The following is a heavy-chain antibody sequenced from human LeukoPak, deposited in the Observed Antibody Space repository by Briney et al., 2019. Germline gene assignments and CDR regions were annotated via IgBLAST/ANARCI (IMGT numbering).Heavy chain of an antibody. CDR1: GFTFSNYG. V-gene: IGHV3-33*01. Sequence: GRSLRLSCAASGFTFSNYGMHWVRQAPGKGLEGVAVIWYDGSNKYYADSMKGRFTISRDNSKNTLYLQMNSLRAEDTAVYYCARSLVYCSGGSCYSGYFDYWGQGTMVTVSS. CDR3: ARSLVYCSGGSCYSGYFDY. J-gene: IGHJ4*02. CDR2: IWYDGSNK. D-gene: IGHD2-15*01.